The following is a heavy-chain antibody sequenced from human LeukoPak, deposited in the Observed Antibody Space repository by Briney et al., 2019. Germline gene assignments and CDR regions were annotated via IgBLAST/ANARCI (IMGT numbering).Heavy chain of an antibody. CDR2: IYTSGST. D-gene: IGHD5-18*01. J-gene: IGHJ4*02. CDR3: AGEQRDTAMSRGLDY. CDR1: GGSISSYY. V-gene: IGHV4-4*07. Sequence: PSETLSLTCTVSGGSISSYYWSWIRQPAGKGLEWIGRIYTSGSTDYNPSPKSRVTMSLDTSKSQFSLKLSSVTAADTAVYYCAGEQRDTAMSRGLDYWGQGTLVTVSS.